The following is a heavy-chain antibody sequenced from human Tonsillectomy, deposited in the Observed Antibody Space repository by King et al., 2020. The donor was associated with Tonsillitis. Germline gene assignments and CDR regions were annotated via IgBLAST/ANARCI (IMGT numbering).Heavy chain of an antibody. CDR3: ARDNSYAEFFDY. CDR1: GFSFTNYA. D-gene: IGHD3-10*01. Sequence: VQLVESGGGVVRPGRPLRLSCAASGFSFTNYAMHWVRQAPGKGLEWVAVISYDGSNKYYADSVKGRFTISRDNSKNTLYLQINGLRAEDTAVYYCARDNSYAEFFDYGRQGTLVTVSS. J-gene: IGHJ4*02. V-gene: IGHV3-30-3*01. CDR2: ISYDGSNK.